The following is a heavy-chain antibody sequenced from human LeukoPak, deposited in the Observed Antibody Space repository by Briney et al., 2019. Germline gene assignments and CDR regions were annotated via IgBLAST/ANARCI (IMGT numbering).Heavy chain of an antibody. CDR3: ASRGYSYGKYYFDY. V-gene: IGHV1-2*02. CDR2: INPNSGGT. D-gene: IGHD5-18*01. CDR1: GYTFTGYY. Sequence: ASVKVSCKASGYTFTGYYMHWVRQAPGQGLEWMGWINPNSGGTNYAQKFQGRVTMTRDTSISTAYMELSRPRSDDTAVYYCASRGYSYGKYYFDYWGQGTLVTVSS. J-gene: IGHJ4*02.